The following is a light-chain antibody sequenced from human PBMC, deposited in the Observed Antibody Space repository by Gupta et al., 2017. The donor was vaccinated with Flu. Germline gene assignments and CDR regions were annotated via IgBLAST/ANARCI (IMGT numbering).Light chain of an antibody. J-gene: IGLJ3*02. Sequence: VSPGQTARIPCSGEPLPKAYVYWYQQKPGQAPVLVIYKDRDRPPGIPERFSGSNSGTTVTLTISGVQAEDEADYYCQSADRDGSYWVFGGGTKLTVL. V-gene: IGLV3-25*01. CDR1: PLPKAY. CDR2: KDR. CDR3: QSADRDGSYWV.